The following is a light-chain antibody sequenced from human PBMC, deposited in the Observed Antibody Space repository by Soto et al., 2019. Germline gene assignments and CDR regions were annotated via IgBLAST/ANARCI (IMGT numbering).Light chain of an antibody. CDR2: GAS. CDR1: QSVSSSY. V-gene: IGKV3-20*01. J-gene: IGKJ1*01. CDR3: QEFGSSRT. Sequence: EIVLTQSPGTLSLSPGERATLSCRASQSVSSSYLVWYQQKPGQAPRLLIYGASSRASGIPDRFSGSGSGTDFTLTINRLEPEDFAVYYCQEFGSSRTFGQGTKVEFK.